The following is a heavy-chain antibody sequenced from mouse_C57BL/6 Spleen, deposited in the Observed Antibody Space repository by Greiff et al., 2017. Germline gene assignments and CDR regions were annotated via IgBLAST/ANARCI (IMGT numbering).Heavy chain of an antibody. CDR2: ISSGSSTI. Sequence: EVMLVESGGGLVKPGGSLKLSCAASGFTFSDYGMHWVRQAPEKGLEWVAYISSGSSTIYYADTVTGRFTISRDNAKNTLFLHMTSLRSEDTAVYYCATGTYYFDYWGQGTTLTVSS. J-gene: IGHJ2*01. CDR3: ATGTYYFDY. CDR1: GFTFSDYG. V-gene: IGHV5-17*01. D-gene: IGHD4-1*01.